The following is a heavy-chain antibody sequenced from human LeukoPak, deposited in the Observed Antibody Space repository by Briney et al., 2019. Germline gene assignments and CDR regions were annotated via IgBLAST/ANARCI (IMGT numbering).Heavy chain of an antibody. CDR1: GFTFSSYG. CDR3: AKRRYDSSGHFDS. Sequence: GGSLRLSCAASGFTFSSYGMSWVRQAPGKGLEWVSAISASGGSTYYADSVKGRFTISRDNSKNTLYLQMNSLRAEDTALYYCAKRRYDSSGHFDSWGQGTLVTVSS. V-gene: IGHV3-23*01. D-gene: IGHD3-22*01. CDR2: ISASGGST. J-gene: IGHJ4*02.